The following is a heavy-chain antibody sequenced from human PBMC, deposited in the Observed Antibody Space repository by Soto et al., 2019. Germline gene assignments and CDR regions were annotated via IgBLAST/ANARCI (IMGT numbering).Heavy chain of an antibody. D-gene: IGHD1-1*01. CDR2: IYYSGNT. Sequence: SETLSLTCTVSGASISTSTYNWGWIRQPPGKGLEWIGTIYYSGNTYYNPSLKSRVTISVDTSANQFSLKLTSVTAADTAVYYCARHEERYYFDYWGQGTLVTVSS. CDR1: GASISTSTYN. J-gene: IGHJ4*02. V-gene: IGHV4-39*01. CDR3: ARHEERYYFDY.